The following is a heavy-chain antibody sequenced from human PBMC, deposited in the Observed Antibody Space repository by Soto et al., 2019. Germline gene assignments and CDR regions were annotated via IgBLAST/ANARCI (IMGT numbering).Heavy chain of an antibody. Sequence: PGGSLRLSCAASGFTFSSYAMSWVRQAPGKGLEWVSAISGSGGSTYYADSVKGRFTISRDNSKNTLYLQMNSLRAEDTAVYYCAKDERSTDSSRPVFGYWGQGTLVTVSS. V-gene: IGHV3-23*01. D-gene: IGHD3-22*01. CDR3: AKDERSTDSSRPVFGY. J-gene: IGHJ4*02. CDR2: ISGSGGST. CDR1: GFTFSSYA.